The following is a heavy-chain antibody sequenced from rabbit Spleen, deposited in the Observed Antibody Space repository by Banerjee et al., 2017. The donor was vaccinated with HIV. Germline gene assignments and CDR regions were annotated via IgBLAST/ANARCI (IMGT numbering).Heavy chain of an antibody. CDR3: ARGANSHGNGYDL. CDR1: GFSFSSNYY. D-gene: IGHD6-1*01. V-gene: IGHV1S45*01. Sequence: QEQLEESGGGLVQPEGSLTLTCTASGFSFSSNYYMCWVRQAPGKGLEWIACIDSGSSGFTYFASWAKGRFTISKTSSTTVTLQMTSLTAADTATYFCARGANSHGNGYDLWGRAPWSPS. CDR2: IDSGSSGFT. J-gene: IGHJ3*01.